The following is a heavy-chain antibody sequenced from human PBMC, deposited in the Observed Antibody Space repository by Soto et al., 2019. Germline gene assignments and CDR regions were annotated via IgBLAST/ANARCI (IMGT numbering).Heavy chain of an antibody. CDR1: GFTFSSYG. CDR3: ARDVGGYYYGSGSHNWFDP. Sequence: GGSLRLSCAASGFTFSSYGMHWVRQAPGKGLEWVAVIWYDGSNKYYADSVKGRFTISRDNSKNTLYLQMNSLRAEDTAVYYCARDVGGYYYGSGSHNWFDPWGQGTLVTVSS. J-gene: IGHJ5*02. D-gene: IGHD3-10*01. CDR2: IWYDGSNK. V-gene: IGHV3-33*01.